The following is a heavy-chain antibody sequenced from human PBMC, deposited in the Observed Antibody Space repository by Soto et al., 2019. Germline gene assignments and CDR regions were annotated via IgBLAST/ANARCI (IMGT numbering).Heavy chain of an antibody. D-gene: IGHD3-22*01. V-gene: IGHV1-18*01. CDR3: ARDRNRNYYDSSMNWFDP. CDR2: ISGYNGNT. CDR1: GYTFTNYG. J-gene: IGHJ5*02. Sequence: ASVKVSCKASGYTFTNYGISWVRQVPGQGLEWMGWISGYNGNTKDAQKFQGRVTLTTHTSTSTAYMELRSLRSDDTAVYFCARDRNRNYYDSSMNWFDPWGQGTLVTVSS.